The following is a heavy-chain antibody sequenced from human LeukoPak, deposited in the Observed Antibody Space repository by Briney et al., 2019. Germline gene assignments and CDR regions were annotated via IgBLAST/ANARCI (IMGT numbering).Heavy chain of an antibody. D-gene: IGHD3-9*01. J-gene: IGHJ6*02. V-gene: IGHV1-2*02. CDR2: INTNGGGT. CDR1: GYTFTGYY. Sequence: GASVKVSCKASGYTFTGYYMHWVRQAPGQGLEWMGWINTNGGGTNYEQKFQGRGTMTRGTSISTAYMELSRLRSDDTAVYYCARDKALRDIDWLQNGMDVWGQGTTVTVSS. CDR3: ARDKALRDIDWLQNGMDV.